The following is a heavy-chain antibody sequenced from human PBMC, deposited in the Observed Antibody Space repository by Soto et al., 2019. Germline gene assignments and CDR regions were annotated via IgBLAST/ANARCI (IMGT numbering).Heavy chain of an antibody. Sequence: QITLKGSGPTLVKPTQTLTLTCTFSGFSLSTPGVGVNWIRQPPGKALDWLALIYWHDDKRYSPSLKSRPTITKDTSKILVVLTMANMDPVDTATYYCAHRGGAIVGLYYFDYWGQGALVTVSS. J-gene: IGHJ4*02. D-gene: IGHD3-16*01. CDR3: AHRGGAIVGLYYFDY. V-gene: IGHV2-5*01. CDR1: GFSLSTPGVG. CDR2: IYWHDDK.